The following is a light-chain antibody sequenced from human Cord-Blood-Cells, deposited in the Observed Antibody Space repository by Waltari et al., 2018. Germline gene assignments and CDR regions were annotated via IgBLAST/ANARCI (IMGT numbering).Light chain of an antibody. CDR1: QSISSY. J-gene: IGKJ3*01. Sequence: EIQMTQPPSSLSASVGDRAATTCRASQSISSYLNWYQQKPGKAPKLLIYAASSLQSGVPSRFSGSGSGTDFTLTISSLQPEDFATYYCQQSYSTPGFTFGPGTKVDIK. CDR3: QQSYSTPGFT. CDR2: AAS. V-gene: IGKV1-39*01.